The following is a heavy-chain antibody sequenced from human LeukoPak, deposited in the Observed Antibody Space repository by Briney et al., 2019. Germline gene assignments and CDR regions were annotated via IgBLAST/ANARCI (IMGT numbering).Heavy chain of an antibody. D-gene: IGHD6-19*01. CDR3: SGSGWTTDAFDI. CDR2: ITTTSTYI. Sequence: EGSLRLSCAASGFTFSNYNMNWVRQAPGKGLEWVSSITTTSTYIYYADSVKGRFTISRDNAKNSLYLQMNSLRAEDTAVYYCSGSGWTTDAFDIWGQGTMVTVSS. J-gene: IGHJ3*02. V-gene: IGHV3-21*01. CDR1: GFTFSNYN.